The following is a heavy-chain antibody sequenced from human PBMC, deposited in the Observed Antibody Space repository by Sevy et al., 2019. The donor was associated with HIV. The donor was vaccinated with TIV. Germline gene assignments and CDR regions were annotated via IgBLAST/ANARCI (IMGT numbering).Heavy chain of an antibody. J-gene: IGHJ4*02. V-gene: IGHV3-49*03. D-gene: IGHD3-22*01. CDR2: IRSKDYGGAT. CDR3: TRGYYYDSSGYSDY. Sequence: GGSLRLSCTGSGFTFGDYAMSWFRQAPGMGLEWVGFIRSKDYGGATEYAASVKGRFTISSDDSKSIADLQMNSLKPEDTAVYYCTRGYYYDSSGYSDYWGQGTLVTVSS. CDR1: GFTFGDYA.